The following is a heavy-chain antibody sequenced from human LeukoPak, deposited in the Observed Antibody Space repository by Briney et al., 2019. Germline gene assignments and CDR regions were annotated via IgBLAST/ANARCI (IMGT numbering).Heavy chain of an antibody. CDR1: GYTFTVYY. D-gene: IGHD2-2*01. CDR2: LNPNSGGA. CDR3: ARVGGYCTTTSCSFGMDV. J-gene: IGHJ6*02. Sequence: AAVKVSCKASGYTFTVYYVHWVRQAPGQGLEWMGWLNPNSGGANYAQKFQGRVTMTRDTSISTAYVELSSLTSDDTAVYYCARVGGYCTTTSCSFGMDVWGQGTTVT. V-gene: IGHV1-2*02.